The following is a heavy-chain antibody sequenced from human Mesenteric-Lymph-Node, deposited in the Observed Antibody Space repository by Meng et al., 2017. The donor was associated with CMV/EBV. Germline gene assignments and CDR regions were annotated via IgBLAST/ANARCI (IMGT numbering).Heavy chain of an antibody. CDR2: LYAGGKT. V-gene: IGHV3-NL1*01. CDR1: GFTFSSYG. CDR3: ASGYPVYGMDV. D-gene: IGHD5-12*01. J-gene: IGHJ6*02. Sequence: GESLKISCAASGFTFSSYGMHWVRQAPGKGLECVSILYAGGKTNYADSVKGRFTISRDSSKNTLDLQMNSLRAEDSAVYYCASGYPVYGMDVWGQGTTVTVSS.